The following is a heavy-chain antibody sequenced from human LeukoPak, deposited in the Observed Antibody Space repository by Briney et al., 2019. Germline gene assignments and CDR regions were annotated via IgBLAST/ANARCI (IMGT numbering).Heavy chain of an antibody. V-gene: IGHV4-39*07. Sequence: SETLSLTCTVSGGSISSSSYYWGWIRQPPGKGLEWIGSIYYSGSTYYNPSLKSRVTISVDTSKNQFSLKLSSVTAADTAVYYCARYEWLSYFDYWGQGTLVTVSS. J-gene: IGHJ4*02. CDR3: ARYEWLSYFDY. CDR2: IYYSGST. D-gene: IGHD3-3*01. CDR1: GGSISSSSYY.